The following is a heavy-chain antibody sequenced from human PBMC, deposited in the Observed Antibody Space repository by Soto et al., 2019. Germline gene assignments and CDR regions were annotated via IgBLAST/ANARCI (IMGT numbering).Heavy chain of an antibody. D-gene: IGHD1-1*01. Sequence: SETLSLTCAVYGGSFSDYYWSWIRQPPGKGLEWIGEINHSGSTNYNPSLKSRVTISVDTSKNQSSLKLSSVTAADTAVYYCARVWTFHWYFDPWGRGTLVTVS. CDR3: ARVWTFHWYFDP. CDR1: GGSFSDYY. V-gene: IGHV4-34*01. J-gene: IGHJ2*01. CDR2: INHSGST.